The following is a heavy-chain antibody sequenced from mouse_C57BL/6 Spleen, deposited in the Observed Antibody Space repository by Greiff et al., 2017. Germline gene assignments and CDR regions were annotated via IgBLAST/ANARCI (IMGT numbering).Heavy chain of an antibody. J-gene: IGHJ2*01. CDR3: ARENYYGSSYIDY. Sequence: EVQLVESGGGLVKPGGSLKLSCAASGFTFSSYAMSWVRQTPEKRLEWVATISDGGSYTYYPDNVKGRFTISRDNAKNNLYLQMSHLKSEDTAMYYCARENYYGSSYIDYWGQGTTLTVSS. D-gene: IGHD1-1*01. V-gene: IGHV5-4*01. CDR1: GFTFSSYA. CDR2: ISDGGSYT.